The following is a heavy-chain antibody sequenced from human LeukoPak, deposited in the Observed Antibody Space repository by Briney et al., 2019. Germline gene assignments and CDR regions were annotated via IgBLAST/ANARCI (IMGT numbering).Heavy chain of an antibody. J-gene: IGHJ4*02. CDR2: IYISGSN. CDR3: ARGSGYSGYLEPFDY. V-gene: IGHV4-61*02. D-gene: IGHD5-12*01. CDR1: GGSISSGSYY. Sequence: PSETLSLTCTVSGGSISSGSYYWSWIRQPAGKGLEWIGRIYISGSNNYNPSLKSRVTISEDTSKNQFSLKLSSVTAADTAVYYCARGSGYSGYLEPFDYWGQGTLVTVSS.